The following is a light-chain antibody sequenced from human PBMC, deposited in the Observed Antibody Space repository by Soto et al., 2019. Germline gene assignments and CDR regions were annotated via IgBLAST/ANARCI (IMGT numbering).Light chain of an antibody. J-gene: IGKJ1*01. CDR3: QQYGSSGT. Sequence: EIVLTQSPGTLSLSPGERAILSSRASQSVSSSYLAWYRQKPGQAPSLLIYGASSRATGIPDRFSGSGSGTDFTLTISRLEPEDFAVYYCQQYGSSGTFGQGTKVDIK. CDR1: QSVSSSY. CDR2: GAS. V-gene: IGKV3-20*01.